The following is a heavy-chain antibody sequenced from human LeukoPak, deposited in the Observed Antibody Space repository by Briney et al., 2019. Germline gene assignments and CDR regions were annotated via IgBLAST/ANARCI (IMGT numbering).Heavy chain of an antibody. CDR3: AKTPSTYYDNLTGYKKADWFDP. J-gene: IGHJ5*02. D-gene: IGHD3-9*01. CDR2: IWYDGSNK. CDR1: GFTFSSYG. V-gene: IGHV3-33*06. Sequence: PGGFLRLSCAASGFTFSSYGMHWVRQAPGKGLEWVAVIWYDGSNKYYADSVKGRFTISRDNSKNTLYLQMNSLRVEDTAIYFCAKTPSTYYDNLTGYKKADWFDPWGQGTLVTVSS.